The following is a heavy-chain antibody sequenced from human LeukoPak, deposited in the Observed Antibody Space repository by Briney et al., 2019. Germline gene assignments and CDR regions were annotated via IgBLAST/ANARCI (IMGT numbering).Heavy chain of an antibody. V-gene: IGHV4-39*07. Sequence: SETLSLTCTVSGGSISTSNYYWGWIRQPPGKGLEWIGNIFYSGSTYYSPSLRSRVTISLDTSRNQFSLKLNSVTAADTAVYYCARTFNHQFEYWGQGILVTVSS. J-gene: IGHJ4*02. CDR3: ARTFNHQFEY. CDR1: GGSISTSNYY. D-gene: IGHD1-14*01. CDR2: IFYSGST.